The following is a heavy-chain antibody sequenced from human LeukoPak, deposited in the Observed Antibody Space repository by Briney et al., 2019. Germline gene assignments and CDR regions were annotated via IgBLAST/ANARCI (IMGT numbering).Heavy chain of an antibody. D-gene: IGHD5-18*01. CDR1: GYTFTNYG. V-gene: IGHV1-18*04. Sequence: ASVKVSCKASGYTFTNYGISWVRQAPGQGLEWMGWISAYNGNTNYAQKLQGRVTMTTDTSTTTAYMELRGLRSDDTALYYCARDDPRYSYGGDYWGQGTLVTVSS. J-gene: IGHJ4*02. CDR2: ISAYNGNT. CDR3: ARDDPRYSYGGDY.